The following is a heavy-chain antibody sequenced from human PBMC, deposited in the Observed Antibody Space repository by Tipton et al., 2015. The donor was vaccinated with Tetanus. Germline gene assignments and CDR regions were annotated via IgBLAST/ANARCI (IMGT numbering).Heavy chain of an antibody. Sequence: TLSLTCNVSGGSINTGDYYWSWIRQSPGKGLEWIGHVYYSGRTYYNPSLKSRLSMSVDTSKNQFSLNLTSVTAADTAVYYCARDQGGGRVVRLNWFDPWGQGTLVTVSS. CDR3: ARDQGGGRVVRLNWFDP. CDR1: GGSINTGDYY. J-gene: IGHJ5*02. D-gene: IGHD6-6*01. V-gene: IGHV4-31*03. CDR2: VYYSGRT.